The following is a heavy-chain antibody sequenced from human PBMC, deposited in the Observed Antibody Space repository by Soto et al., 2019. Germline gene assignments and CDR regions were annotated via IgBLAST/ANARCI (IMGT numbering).Heavy chain of an antibody. CDR1: GDSISSSY. CDR3: ARGVPYSYGYVSWFDP. D-gene: IGHD5-18*01. Sequence: SETLSLTCTVSGDSISSSYWSWIRQSPGKGLEWIGYIYYSGFTNYNPSLKSRVTISVDTSKNQFSLKLSSVTAADTAVYYCARGVPYSYGYVSWFDPWGQGTLVTVSS. V-gene: IGHV4-59*08. J-gene: IGHJ5*02. CDR2: IYYSGFT.